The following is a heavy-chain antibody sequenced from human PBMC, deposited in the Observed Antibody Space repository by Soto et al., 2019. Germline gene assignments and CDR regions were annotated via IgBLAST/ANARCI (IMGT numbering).Heavy chain of an antibody. CDR2: IFHSGET. D-gene: IGHD3-10*02. J-gene: IGHJ3*01. CDR1: GASISSGDYY. Sequence: QVQLQESGPGLVKPSETLSLTCTVSGASISSGDYYWSWIRQSPGKGLQWNGYIFHSGETYYTPSLESRLSISIDASKNPFSLNLNSVTAAVTAVYFCARSHYVLGAFDVWCPGTVVTVSS. CDR3: ARSHYVLGAFDV. V-gene: IGHV4-30-4*08.